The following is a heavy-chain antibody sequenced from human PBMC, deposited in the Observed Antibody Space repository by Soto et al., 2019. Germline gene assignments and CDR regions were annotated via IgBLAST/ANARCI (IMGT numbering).Heavy chain of an antibody. CDR2: IYTSGST. CDR3: ASGYYYGSGSYYLDYYYYGMDV. CDR1: GGSISSYY. J-gene: IGHJ6*02. D-gene: IGHD3-10*01. Sequence: PSETLSLTCTVSGGSISSYYWSWIRQPAGKGLEWIGRIYTSGSTNYNPSLKSRVTMSVDTSKNQFSLKLSSVTAADTAVYYCASGYYYGSGSYYLDYYYYGMDVWGQGTTVTVSS. V-gene: IGHV4-4*07.